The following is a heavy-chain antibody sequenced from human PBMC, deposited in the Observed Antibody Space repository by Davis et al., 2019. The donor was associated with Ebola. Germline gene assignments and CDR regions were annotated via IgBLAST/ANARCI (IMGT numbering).Heavy chain of an antibody. J-gene: IGHJ4*02. CDR1: GYSFTSYW. V-gene: IGHV5-10-1*01. CDR2: IDPSDSYT. D-gene: IGHD6-19*01. Sequence: GESLKISCKGSGYSFTSYWISWVRQMPGKGLEWMGTIDPSDSYTKYSPSFQGHVTISADKSISTAYLQWYRLKASDTAMYYCARHIAVAITNDYWAQGTLVTVSS. CDR3: ARHIAVAITNDY.